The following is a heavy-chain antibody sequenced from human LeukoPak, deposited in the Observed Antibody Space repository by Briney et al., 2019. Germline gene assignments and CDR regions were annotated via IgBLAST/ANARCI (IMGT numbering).Heavy chain of an antibody. CDR1: GFTFSGSA. V-gene: IGHV3-73*01. D-gene: IGHD6-19*01. J-gene: IGHJ4*02. CDR3: AKGREWLVQSFDY. CDR2: IRSKANSYAT. Sequence: GGSLRLSCAASGFTFSGSAMHWVRQASGKGLEWVGRIRSKANSYATAYAASVKGRFTISRDDSKNTAYLQMNSLKTEDTAVYYCAKGREWLVQSFDYWGQGTLVTVSS.